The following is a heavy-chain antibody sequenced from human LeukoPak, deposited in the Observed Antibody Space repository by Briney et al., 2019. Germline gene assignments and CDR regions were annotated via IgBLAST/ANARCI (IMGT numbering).Heavy chain of an antibody. CDR3: AKDRASSSWSRDAFDI. D-gene: IGHD6-13*01. CDR1: GGTFSNYA. V-gene: IGHV1-69*05. Sequence: SVKVSCKASGGTFSNYAISWVRQAPGQGLEWMGGIIPIFGTANYAQEFQGRVTITTDESTSTVYMEVSSVRFEDTAVYYCAKDRASSSWSRDAFDIWGQGTVVTVSS. CDR2: IIPIFGTA. J-gene: IGHJ3*02.